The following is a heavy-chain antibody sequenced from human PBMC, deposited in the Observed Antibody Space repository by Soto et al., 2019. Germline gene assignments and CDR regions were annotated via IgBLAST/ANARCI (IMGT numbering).Heavy chain of an antibody. D-gene: IGHD1-1*01. Sequence: VRLSCVTSGYSFSNSGMRWVRQAPGKGLDWVSGISGNGRNTYYTDSVKGRFLVSRDNSGNTLFLQMNSLRAEDTAIYFCAKNGLSNSPSAIDSWGQGTLVTVSS. CDR3: AKNGLSNSPSAIDS. J-gene: IGHJ4*02. CDR2: ISGNGRNT. V-gene: IGHV3-23*01. CDR1: GYSFSNSG.